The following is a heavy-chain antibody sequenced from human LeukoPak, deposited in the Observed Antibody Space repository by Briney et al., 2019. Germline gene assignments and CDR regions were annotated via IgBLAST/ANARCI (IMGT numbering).Heavy chain of an antibody. CDR2: ISGSGGST. J-gene: IGHJ6*03. Sequence: GGSLRLSCSASGFTFRSYNMYWVRQAPGKGLEWVSAISGSGGSTYYADSVKGRFTISRDNSKNTLYLQMNSLRAEDTAVYYCAKREYDFWSAYYMDVWGKGTTVTVSS. CDR3: AKREYDFWSAYYMDV. D-gene: IGHD3-3*01. V-gene: IGHV3-23*01. CDR1: GFTFRSYN.